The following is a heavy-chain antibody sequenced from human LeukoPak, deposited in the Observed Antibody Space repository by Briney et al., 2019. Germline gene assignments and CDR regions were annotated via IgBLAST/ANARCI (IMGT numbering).Heavy chain of an antibody. CDR2: IYTSGST. D-gene: IGHD2-8*01. J-gene: IGHJ5*02. CDR3: ARTSRYCTVGFDP. CDR1: GGSISSGSYY. V-gene: IGHV4-61*02. Sequence: SQTLSLTCTVSGGSISSGSYYWSWIRQPAGKGLEWIGRIYTSGSTNYNPSLKSRVTISVDTSKNQFSLKLSSVTAADTAVYYCARTSRYCTVGFDPWGQGTLVTVSS.